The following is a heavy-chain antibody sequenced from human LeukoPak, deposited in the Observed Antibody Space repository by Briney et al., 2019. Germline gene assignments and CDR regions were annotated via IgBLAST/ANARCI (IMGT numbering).Heavy chain of an antibody. CDR1: GGTFSSYA. CDR3: ARWYYDFWSGYYHWFDP. D-gene: IGHD3-3*01. Sequence: SVKVSCKASGGTFSSYAISWVRQAPGQGLEWMGGIIPIFGTANYAQKFQGRVMITADESTSTAYMELSSLRSEDTAVYYCARWYYDFWSGYYHWFDPWGQGTLVTVSS. CDR2: IIPIFGTA. V-gene: IGHV1-69*01. J-gene: IGHJ5*02.